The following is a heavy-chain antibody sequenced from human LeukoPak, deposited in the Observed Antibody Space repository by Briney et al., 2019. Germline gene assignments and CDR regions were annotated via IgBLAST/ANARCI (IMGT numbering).Heavy chain of an antibody. V-gene: IGHV4-34*01. CDR3: ARGLAVLFPYGMDV. CDR1: GGSFSGYY. D-gene: IGHD3-3*01. CDR2: INHSGST. Sequence: SETLSLTCAVYGGSFSGYYWSWIRQPPGKGLEWIGEINHSGSTNYNPSLKSRVTISVDTSKNQFSLKLSSVTAADTAVYYCARGLAVLFPYGMDVLGKGTTVTVSS. J-gene: IGHJ6*04.